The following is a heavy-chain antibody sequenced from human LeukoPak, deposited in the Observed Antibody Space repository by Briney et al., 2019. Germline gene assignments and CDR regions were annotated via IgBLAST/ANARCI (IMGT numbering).Heavy chain of an antibody. CDR3: AKGRYNSAWDEGVGDF. D-gene: IGHD6-25*01. V-gene: IGHV3-23*01. J-gene: IGHJ4*02. Sequence: GGSLRLSCAASGFTFSTYAMSWVRQAPGKGLEWVSAIGGGGGGTYYADSVKGRSIISRDNSKNTLYLQLNSLRAEDTAIYYCAKGRYNSAWDEGVGDFWGQGTLVTVSS. CDR1: GFTFSTYA. CDR2: IGGGGGGT.